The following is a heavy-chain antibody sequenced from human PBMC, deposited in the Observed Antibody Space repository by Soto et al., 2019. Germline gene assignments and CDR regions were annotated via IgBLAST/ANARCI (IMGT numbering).Heavy chain of an antibody. Sequence: EVQLVESGGGLVQPGGSLRLSCAASGFTFSSYWMSWVRQAPGKGLEWVANIKQDGSEKYYVDSVKGRFTISRDNAKNSLYLQMNSLRAEDTAVYYCAREPGTVILPLVAFDIWGQGTMVTVSS. J-gene: IGHJ3*02. CDR3: AREPGTVILPLVAFDI. V-gene: IGHV3-7*01. CDR1: GFTFSSYW. D-gene: IGHD4-17*01. CDR2: IKQDGSEK.